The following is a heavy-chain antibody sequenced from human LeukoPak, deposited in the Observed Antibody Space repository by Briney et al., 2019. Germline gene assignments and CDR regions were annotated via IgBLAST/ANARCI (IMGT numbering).Heavy chain of an antibody. D-gene: IGHD3-22*01. Sequence: QTGGSLRLSCAASGFTFSSYAMSWVRQAPGKGLGWDSVISGSGDSTYYADSVKGRFTISRDNSKNTLYLQMNSLRAEDTALYYCAKDMYYDSSGYGIEYWGQGTLVTVSS. CDR3: AKDMYYDSSGYGIEY. CDR2: ISGSGDST. V-gene: IGHV3-23*01. CDR1: GFTFSSYA. J-gene: IGHJ4*02.